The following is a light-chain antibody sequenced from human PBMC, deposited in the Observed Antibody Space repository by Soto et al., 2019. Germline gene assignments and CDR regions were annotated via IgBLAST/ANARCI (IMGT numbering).Light chain of an antibody. Sequence: SYDLTRPPSVSVAPGQTARITCGGNNIGSKTVNWYQQKPGQAPVLVVYDDSDRPSGIPERFSGSHSGNTATLTISRVEAGDEADYYCQVWDSSSDRYVFGTGTKVTVL. CDR2: DDS. J-gene: IGLJ1*01. V-gene: IGLV3-21*02. CDR3: QVWDSSSDRYV. CDR1: NIGSKT.